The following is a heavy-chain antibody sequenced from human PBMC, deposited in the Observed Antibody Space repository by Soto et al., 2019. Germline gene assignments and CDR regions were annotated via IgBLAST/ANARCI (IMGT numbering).Heavy chain of an antibody. V-gene: IGHV3-23*01. J-gene: IGHJ4*02. CDR1: GFTFGAHP. CDR2: ISGYGGST. D-gene: IGHD4-17*01. Sequence: EVQLLESGGGLVQPGGSLTVSCAASGFTFGAHPMSWVRLAPGKGLEWVSTISGYGGSTYYPDSLKGRFIISRDNSKNTLYLQINTLRAEDTAIYFCAKHRTTVTTRFNYLGQGTLVTVSS. CDR3: AKHRTTVTTRFNY.